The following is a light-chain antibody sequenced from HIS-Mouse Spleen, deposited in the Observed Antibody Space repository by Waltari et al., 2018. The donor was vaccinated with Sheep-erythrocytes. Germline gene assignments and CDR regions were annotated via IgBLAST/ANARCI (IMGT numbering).Light chain of an antibody. Sequence: DVVMTQSPLSLPVTLGQPASISCKSSQSLVHSDGNTYLNWFQQRPGQSPRRLIYKVSNRDAGVPDRFSGSGSGTDFTLKISRVEAEDVGVYYCMQATFGQGTKLEIK. CDR1: QSLVHSDGNTY. J-gene: IGKJ2*01. CDR3: MQAT. V-gene: IGKV2-30*02. CDR2: KVS.